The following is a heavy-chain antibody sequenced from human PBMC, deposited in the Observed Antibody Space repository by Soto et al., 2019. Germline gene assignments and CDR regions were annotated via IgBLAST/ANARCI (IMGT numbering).Heavy chain of an antibody. D-gene: IGHD3-10*01. Sequence: QVQLVQSGSEVKKPGASLKVSCKASGYTFTSYGITWARQAPGQGLEWMGWISAYNGNTNYAQNVQGRVTMTTDTSPGTAYMELRTLISDDTAVYYGARGPYYYGSGSFYWGDYWGQGTLVTVSS. CDR2: ISAYNGNT. J-gene: IGHJ4*02. CDR3: ARGPYYYGSGSFYWGDY. CDR1: GYTFTSYG. V-gene: IGHV1-18*01.